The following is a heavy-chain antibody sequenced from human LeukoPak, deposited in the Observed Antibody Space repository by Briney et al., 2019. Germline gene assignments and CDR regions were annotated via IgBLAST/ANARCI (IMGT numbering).Heavy chain of an antibody. D-gene: IGHD3-9*01. J-gene: IGHJ5*02. CDR1: GYTLTELS. CDR3: VRRLDMIEFDP. V-gene: IGHV1-24*01. CDR2: FDPEDGET. Sequence: ASVKVSCKVSGYTLTELSMHWVRQAPGKGLEWMGGFDPEDGETIYAQKFQGRVTMTRDTSMTTAYMELRSLTSEDTAVYYCVRRLDMIEFDPWGQGTLVTVSS.